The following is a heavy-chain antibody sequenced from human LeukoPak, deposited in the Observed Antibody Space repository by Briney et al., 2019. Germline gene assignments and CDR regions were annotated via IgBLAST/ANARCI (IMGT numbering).Heavy chain of an antibody. CDR1: GGSISSGDYY. V-gene: IGHV4-31*03. J-gene: IGHJ3*02. CDR3: ARAGRIPGAFDI. D-gene: IGHD2-15*01. CDR2: IYYSGST. Sequence: PSQTLSLTCTVSGGSISSGDYYWSWIRQPPGKGLEWIGYIYYSGSTYYNPSLKSRVTISVGTSKNQFSLKLSSVTAADTAVYYCARAGRIPGAFDIWGQGTMVTVSS.